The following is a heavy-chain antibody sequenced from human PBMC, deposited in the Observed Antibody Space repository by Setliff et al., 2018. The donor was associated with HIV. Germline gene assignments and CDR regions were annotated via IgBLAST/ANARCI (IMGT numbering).Heavy chain of an antibody. D-gene: IGHD6-13*01. CDR2: ISENGGRA. J-gene: IGHJ6*02. Sequence: GGSLRLSCVGTGFTFDDHIMHWVRQVPGRGLEWVSLISENGGRANYADSMKGRFTISRDNSKNTLYLQLNSLRAEDTALYYCATGGMAAAGPGGGHGLDVWGQGTTVTAP. CDR1: GFTFDDHI. CDR3: ATGGMAAAGPGGGHGLDV. V-gene: IGHV3-43*01.